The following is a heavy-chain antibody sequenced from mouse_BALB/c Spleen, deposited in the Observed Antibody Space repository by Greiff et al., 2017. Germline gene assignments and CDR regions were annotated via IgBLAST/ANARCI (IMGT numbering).Heavy chain of an antibody. CDR1: GYTFTSYT. CDR2: INPSSGYT. CDR3: ARSGISPAWFAY. Sequence: QVQLQQSAAELARPGASVKMSCKASGYTFTSYTMHWVKQRPGQGLEWIGYINPSSGYTEYNQKFKDKTTLTADKSSSTAYMQLSSLTSEDSAVYYCARSGISPAWFAYWGQGTLVTVSA. V-gene: IGHV1-4*02. D-gene: IGHD3-2*02. J-gene: IGHJ3*01.